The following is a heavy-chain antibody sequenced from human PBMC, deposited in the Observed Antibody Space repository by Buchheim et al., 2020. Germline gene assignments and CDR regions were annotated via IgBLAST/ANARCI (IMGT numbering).Heavy chain of an antibody. V-gene: IGHV3-48*03. D-gene: IGHD1-26*01. Sequence: EVQLVESGGGLVQPGGSLRLSCAASGFTFSSYEMNWVRQAPGKGLEWVSYISSSGSTIYYADSVKGRFTIPRDNAKNSLYLQMNSLRAEDTAVYYCARDSGERWSYSKYYYYGMDVWGQGTT. CDR3: ARDSGERWSYSKYYYYGMDV. CDR1: GFTFSSYE. J-gene: IGHJ6*02. CDR2: ISSSGSTI.